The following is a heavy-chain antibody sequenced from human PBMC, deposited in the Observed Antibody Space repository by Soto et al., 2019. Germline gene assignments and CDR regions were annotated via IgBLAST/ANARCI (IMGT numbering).Heavy chain of an antibody. CDR2: IDPSDSQT. D-gene: IGHD3-22*01. CDR3: ARQIYDSDTGPNFQYYFDS. V-gene: IGHV5-10-1*01. CDR1: GYSFAGYW. J-gene: IGHJ4*02. Sequence: GESLKISCKGSGYSFAGYWITWVRQKPGKGLEWMGRIDPSDSQTYYSPSFRGHVTISVTKSITTVFLQWSSLRASDTAMYYCARQIYDSDTGPNFQYYFDSWGQGAPVTVSS.